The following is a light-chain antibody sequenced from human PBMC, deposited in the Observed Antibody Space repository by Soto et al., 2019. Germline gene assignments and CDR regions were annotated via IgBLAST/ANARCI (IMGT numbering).Light chain of an antibody. Sequence: DIQMTQSPSTLSASVGDRVTITCRASQSIGDSLAWYQQKPGKAPKLLIYAASTLQSGVPSRFSGSGSGTDFTLTISSLQPEDFAVYYCQQYGSSLTFGGGTKVDI. CDR2: AAS. CDR1: QSIGDS. CDR3: QQYGSSLT. V-gene: IGKV1-5*01. J-gene: IGKJ4*01.